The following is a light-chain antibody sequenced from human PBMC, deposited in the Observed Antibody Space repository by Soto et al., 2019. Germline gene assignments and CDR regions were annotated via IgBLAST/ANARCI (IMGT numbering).Light chain of an antibody. CDR3: QQYNSYWT. Sequence: DIVMTRSPDSLAVSLGERATINCKSSQSVLYSPNNKNYLAWYQQKPGQPPKLLIYWASTRESGVPDRFSGSGSGTDFTLTISSLQPDDFATYYCQQYNSYWTFGQGTKVDIK. CDR2: WAS. CDR1: QSVLYSPNNKNY. J-gene: IGKJ1*01. V-gene: IGKV4-1*01.